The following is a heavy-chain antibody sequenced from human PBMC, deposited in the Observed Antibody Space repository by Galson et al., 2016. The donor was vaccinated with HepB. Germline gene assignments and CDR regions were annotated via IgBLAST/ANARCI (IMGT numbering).Heavy chain of an antibody. J-gene: IGHJ4*02. CDR3: ARDWWGDY. CDR2: IQGDGTKI. V-gene: IGHV3-7*04. CDR1: GSTFSTYW. D-gene: IGHD2-15*01. Sequence: SLRLSCAASGSTFSTYWMNWVRQAPGKGLEWVANIQGDGTKIYYVDSVKGRFTISRDNAKNSLNLQMNSLRAEDTAVYYCARDWWGDYWGQGALVTVSS.